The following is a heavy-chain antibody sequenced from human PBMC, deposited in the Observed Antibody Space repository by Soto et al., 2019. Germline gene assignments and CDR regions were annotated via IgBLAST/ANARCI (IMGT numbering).Heavy chain of an antibody. J-gene: IGHJ5*02. CDR2: IYYSGYT. D-gene: IGHD1-1*01. V-gene: IGHV4-61*01. CDR1: GGSVSSGSYY. Sequence: SETLSLTCTVSGGSVSSGSYYWSWIRQPPGKGLEWIGYIYYSGYTNYNPSLKSRVTISVDTSKNQVSLKLSSVTAADTAVYYCARDLRYSEFDTWGQGTLVTVSS. CDR3: ARDLRYSEFDT.